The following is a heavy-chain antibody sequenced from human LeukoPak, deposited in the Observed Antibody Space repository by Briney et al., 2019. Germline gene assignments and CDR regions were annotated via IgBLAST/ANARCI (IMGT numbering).Heavy chain of an antibody. D-gene: IGHD5-12*01. CDR1: GFTFSSYA. CDR3: ASDLGYSGYDYFSFLDY. J-gene: IGHJ4*02. Sequence: PGGSLTLSCAASGFTFSSYAMHWVREAPGKGLEGVAVISYDGSNKYSADSVKGRFTISRDNSKNTVHLQMNRLRAEDTAVYYCASDLGYSGYDYFSFLDYWGQGTLVTVSS. V-gene: IGHV3-30*04. CDR2: ISYDGSNK.